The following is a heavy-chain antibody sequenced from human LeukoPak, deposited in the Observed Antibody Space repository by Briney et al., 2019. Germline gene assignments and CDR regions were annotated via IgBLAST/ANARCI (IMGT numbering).Heavy chain of an antibody. D-gene: IGHD2-15*01. CDR3: ARDSSSSYDY. J-gene: IGHJ4*02. CDR1: GFTFSSYS. V-gene: IGHV3-33*08. Sequence: GGSLRLSCAASGFTFSSYSMHWVRQAPGKGLEWVAVIWYDGSNKYYADSVKGRFTISRDNSKNTLYLQMSSLRAEDTAVYYCARDSSSSYDYWGQGTLVTVSS. CDR2: IWYDGSNK.